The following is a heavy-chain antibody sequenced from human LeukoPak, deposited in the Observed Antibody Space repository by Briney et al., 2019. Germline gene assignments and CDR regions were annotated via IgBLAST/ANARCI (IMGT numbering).Heavy chain of an antibody. CDR1: GYTFTSYG. J-gene: IGHJ1*01. CDR3: ARGIVVVPAATYAEYFQH. V-gene: IGHV1-18*01. D-gene: IGHD2-2*01. Sequence: ASVKVSCKASGYTFTSYGISWVRQAPGQGLEWMGWISAYNGNTNYAQKLQGRVTMTTDTSTSTAYMELRSLRSDDTAVYYCARGIVVVPAATYAEYFQHWGQGTLVTVSS. CDR2: ISAYNGNT.